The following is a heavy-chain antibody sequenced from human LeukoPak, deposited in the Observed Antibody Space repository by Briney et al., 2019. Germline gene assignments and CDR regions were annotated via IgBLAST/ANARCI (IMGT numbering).Heavy chain of an antibody. CDR3: ARGRGSGRGWYFDY. D-gene: IGHD6-19*01. V-gene: IGHV4-34*01. CDR1: GGSSSGYY. CDR2: INHSGST. Sequence: SETLSLTCAVYGGSSSGYYWSWIRQPPGKGLEWIGEINHSGSTNYNPSLKSRVTTSVDTSKNQFSLKLSSVTAADTAVYYCARGRGSGRGWYFDYWGQGTLVTVSS. J-gene: IGHJ4*02.